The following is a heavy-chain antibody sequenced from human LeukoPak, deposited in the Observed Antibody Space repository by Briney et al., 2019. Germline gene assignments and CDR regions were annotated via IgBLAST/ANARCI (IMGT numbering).Heavy chain of an antibody. CDR1: GLTFSNYA. CDR2: ISYDGSSK. CDR3: ATSKSHLDAFGM. D-gene: IGHD2-2*01. Sequence: PGGSLRLSCAASGLTFSNYAMHWVRQAPGKGLGWVAVISYDGSSKYYVDSVGGRFTISRDNSKNTLYLQMNSLRADDTAVYYCATSKSHLDAFGMWGQGTMVTVSS. V-gene: IGHV3-30-3*01. J-gene: IGHJ3*02.